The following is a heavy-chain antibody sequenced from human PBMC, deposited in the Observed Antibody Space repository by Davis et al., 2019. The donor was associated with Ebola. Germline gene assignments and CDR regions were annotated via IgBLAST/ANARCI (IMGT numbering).Heavy chain of an antibody. Sequence: ASVKVSCKASGYTFITYYIHWVRQAPGQGLEWMGLINPSGGSTPYAQKFQGRVTMTRDTSTSNVYMELSSLRSEETAVYYCARETGDGGGKDVWGKGTTVTVSS. CDR3: ARETGDGGGKDV. V-gene: IGHV1-46*01. D-gene: IGHD7-27*01. CDR2: INPSGGST. J-gene: IGHJ6*04. CDR1: GYTFITYY.